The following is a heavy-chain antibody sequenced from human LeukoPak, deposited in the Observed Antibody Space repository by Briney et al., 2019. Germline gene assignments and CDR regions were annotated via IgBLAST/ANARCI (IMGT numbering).Heavy chain of an antibody. J-gene: IGHJ4*02. CDR1: GFTFSSFA. V-gene: IGHV3-7*01. D-gene: IGHD3-10*01. CDR3: ARDVPSPEFYFDY. CDR2: IKQDGSEE. Sequence: GGSLRLSCAASGFTFSSFAMTWVRQAPGKGLEWVANIKQDGSEEYYVDSVKGRFTISRDNAKNSLYLQMNSPRAEDTAVYYCARDVPSPEFYFDYWGQGTLVTVSS.